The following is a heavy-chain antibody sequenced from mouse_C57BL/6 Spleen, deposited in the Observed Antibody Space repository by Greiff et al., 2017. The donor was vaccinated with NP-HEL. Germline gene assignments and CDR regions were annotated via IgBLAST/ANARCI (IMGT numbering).Heavy chain of an antibody. J-gene: IGHJ3*01. CDR2: IYPSDSET. CDR3: ARRGYYGSSMAWFAY. CDR1: GYIFTSYW. D-gene: IGHD1-1*01. Sequence: QVQLQQPGAELVRPGSSVKLSCKASGYIFTSYWMDWVKQRPGQGLEWIGNIYPSDSETHYNQKFKDKATLTVDKSSSTAYMQLSSLTSEDSAVDYCARRGYYGSSMAWFAYWGQGTLVTVSA. V-gene: IGHV1-61*01.